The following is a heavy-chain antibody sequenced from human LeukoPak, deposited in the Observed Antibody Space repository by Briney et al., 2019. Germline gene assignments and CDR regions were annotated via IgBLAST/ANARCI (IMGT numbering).Heavy chain of an antibody. D-gene: IGHD5-12*01. CDR1: GYTFTSYA. V-gene: IGHV1-3*01. CDR3: ARAATQRNYYYGMDV. J-gene: IGHJ6*02. Sequence: ASVKVSCKASGYTFTSYAMHWVRQAPGQRLEWMGWINAGNGNTKYSQKFQGRVTITRDTSASTAYMELSSLRSEDTAVYYCARAATQRNYYYGMDVWGQGTTVTVSS. CDR2: INAGNGNT.